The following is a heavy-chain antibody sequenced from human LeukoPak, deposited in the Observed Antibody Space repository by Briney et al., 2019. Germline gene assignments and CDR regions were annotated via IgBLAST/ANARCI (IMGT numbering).Heavy chain of an antibody. CDR1: GFTVSSNY. CDR2: IYSGGST. V-gene: IGHV3-53*01. CDR3: AREGYYYDSSGYGYYYGMDV. D-gene: IGHD3-22*01. J-gene: IGHJ6*02. Sequence: GGSLRLSCAASGFTVSSNYMSWDRQAPGKGLEWVSVIYSGGSTYYADSVKGRFTISRDNSKNTLYLQMNSLRAEDTAVYYCAREGYYYDSSGYGYYYGMDVWGQGTTVTVSS.